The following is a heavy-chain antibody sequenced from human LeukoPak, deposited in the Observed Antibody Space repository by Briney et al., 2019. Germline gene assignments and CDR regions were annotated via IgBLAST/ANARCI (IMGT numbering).Heavy chain of an antibody. J-gene: IGHJ4*02. V-gene: IGHV3-7*05. CDR3: AVGYMYYGHTFDY. Sequence: PGGSLRLSCAASGFTFSGSWMSWVRQAPGKGLEWVANINQDGSEKYYVDSVKGRFAISRDNAKDSLYLQMNSLRAEDTAVYYCAVGYMYYGHTFDYWGQGTLVTVSS. D-gene: IGHD3-16*01. CDR2: INQDGSEK. CDR1: GFTFSGSW.